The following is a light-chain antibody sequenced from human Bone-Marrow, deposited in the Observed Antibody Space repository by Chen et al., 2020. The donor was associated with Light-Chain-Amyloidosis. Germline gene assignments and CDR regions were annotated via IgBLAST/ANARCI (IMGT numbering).Light chain of an antibody. CDR1: SSDVGGDNH. J-gene: IGLJ1*01. CDR2: EVT. Sequence: QSALTQPASVSGSPGQSITISCTGTSSDVGGDNHVSWYQQHPDKAPKLMIYEVTNRPSRFPDRFSGSKTDSTASVTNSGHQAEDEADYFCKSYTITNTLIFGSGTRVTIL. CDR3: KSYTITNTLI. V-gene: IGLV2-14*01.